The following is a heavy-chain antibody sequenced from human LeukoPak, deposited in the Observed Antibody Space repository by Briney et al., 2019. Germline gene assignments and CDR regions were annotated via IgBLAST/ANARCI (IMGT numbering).Heavy chain of an antibody. CDR1: GGSISSYY. V-gene: IGHV4-4*07. Sequence: KSSETLSLTCTVSGGSISSYYWSWIRQPAGKGLEWIGRIYTSGSTNYNPSLKSRVTMSVDTSKNQFSLKLSSVTAADTAGYYFARRLPVAGTDDAFDIWGQGTMVTVSS. CDR2: IYTSGST. J-gene: IGHJ3*02. CDR3: ARRLPVAGTDDAFDI. D-gene: IGHD6-19*01.